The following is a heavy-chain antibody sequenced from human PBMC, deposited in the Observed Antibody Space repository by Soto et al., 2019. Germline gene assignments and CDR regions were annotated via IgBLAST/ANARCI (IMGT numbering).Heavy chain of an antibody. Sequence: QVQLVQSGAEVKKPGASVKVSCKASGYTFTSYAISWVRQAPGQGLEWMGWISAYNGNTNYAQKLQGRVTMTTDTSTTTASMELRGLRCEGTVVYYCARSGPAAGYWGQGTRVTVSS. CDR2: ISAYNGNT. D-gene: IGHD3-10*01. CDR1: GYTFTSYA. J-gene: IGHJ4*02. V-gene: IGHV1-18*01. CDR3: ARSGPAAGY.